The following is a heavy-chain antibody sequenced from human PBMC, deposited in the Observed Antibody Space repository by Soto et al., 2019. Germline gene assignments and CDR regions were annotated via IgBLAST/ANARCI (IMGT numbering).Heavy chain of an antibody. D-gene: IGHD5-18*01. V-gene: IGHV3-30*18. Sequence: PGGSLRLSCAASGFTFSSYGIHWVRQAPGKGLEWVAVISSDGSNKDYADSVEGRFTISRDNFKNTLYLQMNSLRAEDTAVYHCAKERYVQLWLEDYGMDVWGQGTTVTVSS. J-gene: IGHJ6*02. CDR3: AKERYVQLWLEDYGMDV. CDR2: ISSDGSNK. CDR1: GFTFSSYG.